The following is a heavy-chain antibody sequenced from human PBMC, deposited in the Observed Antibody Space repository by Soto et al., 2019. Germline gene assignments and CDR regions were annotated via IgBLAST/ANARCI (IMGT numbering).Heavy chain of an antibody. V-gene: IGHV4-39*01. J-gene: IGHJ5*02. CDR2: MYYTGNK. Sequence: SETLSLTCTVSGGSISSSTYYWDWIRQPPGKGLEWIGAMYYTGNKNYNPSLESRVTMSVDTSKNQFSLKLSSVTPTDTALYYCARRSSSSLGSLFDPWGQGTLVTVSS. CDR1: GGSISSSTYY. D-gene: IGHD6-6*01. CDR3: ARRSSSSLGSLFDP.